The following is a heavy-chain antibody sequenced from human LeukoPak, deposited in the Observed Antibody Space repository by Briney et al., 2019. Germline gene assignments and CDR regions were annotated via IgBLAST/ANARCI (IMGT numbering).Heavy chain of an antibody. V-gene: IGHV3-49*03. CDR1: GFTFGDYA. CDR3: TRDRGYSYGHNDY. Sequence: GGSLRLSCTASGFTFGDYAMSWFRQAPGKGLEWVGFIRSKAYGGTTEYAASVRGRFTISRDDSKSIAYLQMNSLKTEDTAVYYCTRDRGYSYGHNDYWGQGTLVTVSS. CDR2: IRSKAYGGTT. D-gene: IGHD5-18*01. J-gene: IGHJ4*02.